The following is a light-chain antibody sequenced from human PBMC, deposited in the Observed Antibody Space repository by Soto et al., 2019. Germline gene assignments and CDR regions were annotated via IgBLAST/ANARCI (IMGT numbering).Light chain of an antibody. Sequence: PGERATLSCRASQSVSSNLAWYQHQPGQAPRVLIYGASTRATGFPARFSGSGSETEFTLTISRLESEDFAVYYCQQYGSSRTVGQGTKVDI. CDR1: QSVSSN. CDR2: GAS. CDR3: QQYGSSRT. V-gene: IGKV3-15*01. J-gene: IGKJ1*01.